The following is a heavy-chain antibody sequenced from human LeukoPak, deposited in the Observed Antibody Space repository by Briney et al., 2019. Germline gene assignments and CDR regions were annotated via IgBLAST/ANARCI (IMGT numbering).Heavy chain of an antibody. V-gene: IGHV4-34*01. D-gene: IGHD3-3*02. J-gene: IGHJ4*02. CDR3: AGSLADY. CDR1: GGSFSGYY. Sequence: ASETLSLTCAVYGGSFSGYYWSWIRQPPGKGLEWIGEINHSGSTNYNPSLKSRVTISVDTSKNQFSLKLSSVTAADTVVYYCAGSLADYWGQGTLVTVSS. CDR2: INHSGST.